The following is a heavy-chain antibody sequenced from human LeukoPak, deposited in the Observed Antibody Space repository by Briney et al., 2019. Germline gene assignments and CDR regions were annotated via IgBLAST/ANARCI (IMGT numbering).Heavy chain of an antibody. Sequence: GGSLRLSCAASGFTFSSFAIHWVGQAPGKGLEWVAVISSDGSNKFYADSVRGQFTISRDNSKNTLNLQMNSLRPEDTAVYYCARDRPVGVPIAISYDLDSWGQGTLVSVSS. D-gene: IGHD2-2*02. J-gene: IGHJ4*02. CDR2: ISSDGSNK. CDR3: ARDRPVGVPIAISYDLDS. V-gene: IGHV3-30*01. CDR1: GFTFSSFA.